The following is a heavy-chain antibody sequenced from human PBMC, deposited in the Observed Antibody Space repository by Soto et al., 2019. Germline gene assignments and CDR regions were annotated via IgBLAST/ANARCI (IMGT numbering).Heavy chain of an antibody. CDR2: IKNKANSYTT. D-gene: IGHD6-19*01. CDR1: GFTFSDHY. Sequence: EVQLVESGGGLVQPEGSLRLSCAASGFTFSDHYMDCVRQAPGKWLEWVGRIKNKANSYTTEYAAPVKGRFIISRDDSKNSVLLQMNRLKTDDTAVYYCTRVTLGRSRSSDYWGQGILVTVSS. J-gene: IGHJ4*02. CDR3: TRVTLGRSRSSDY. V-gene: IGHV3-72*01.